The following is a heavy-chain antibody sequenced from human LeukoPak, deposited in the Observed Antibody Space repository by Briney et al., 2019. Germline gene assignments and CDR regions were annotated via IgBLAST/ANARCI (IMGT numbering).Heavy chain of an antibody. Sequence: GSSVTVSCKASGFTLTDYYMYWVRQAPGQGLEWMGWINPNTGATNSAQKFQGRVTVTRDTSISTVYMELSRLRSDDTAVYYCARDGPAQMVDLDYWGKGTLVTVSS. J-gene: IGHJ4*02. V-gene: IGHV1-2*02. CDR2: INPNTGAT. D-gene: IGHD2-8*01. CDR1: GFTLTDYY. CDR3: ARDGPAQMVDLDY.